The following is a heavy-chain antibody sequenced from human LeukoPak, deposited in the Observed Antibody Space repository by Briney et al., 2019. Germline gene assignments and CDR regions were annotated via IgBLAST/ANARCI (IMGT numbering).Heavy chain of an antibody. CDR1: GFNFASNW. CDR3: AGDRATSYFDY. D-gene: IGHD1-26*01. Sequence: GGSLRLSCAASGFNFASNWMHWVRQTPGKGLMWVSRINSGGSGTSYADSVEGRFTISRDNAKNTLYLQMNSLRAEDTAVYYCAGDRATSYFDYWGQGALVTISS. J-gene: IGHJ4*02. CDR2: INSGGSGT. V-gene: IGHV3-74*01.